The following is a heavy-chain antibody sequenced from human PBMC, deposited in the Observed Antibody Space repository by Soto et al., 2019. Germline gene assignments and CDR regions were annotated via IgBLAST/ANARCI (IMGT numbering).Heavy chain of an antibody. CDR3: AKELYGSGSADAFDI. CDR2: ISYDGSNK. V-gene: IGHV3-30*18. J-gene: IGHJ3*02. Sequence: GGSLRLSCAASGFTFSSNGMHWVRQAPGKGLEWVAVISYDGSNKYYADSVKGRFTISRDNSKNTLYLQMNSLRAEDTAVYYCAKELYGSGSADAFDIWGQGTMVTVSS. CDR1: GFTFSSNG. D-gene: IGHD3-10*01.